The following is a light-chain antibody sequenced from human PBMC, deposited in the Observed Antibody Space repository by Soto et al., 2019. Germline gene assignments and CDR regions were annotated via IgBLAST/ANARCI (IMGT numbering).Light chain of an antibody. J-gene: IGKJ1*01. V-gene: IGKV1-5*01. CDR3: QQYNSYSRT. Sequence: DIQMTQSPSTLSASVGDRVTITCRASQTISFSLAWYQQKPGKAPKLLIYDASTLQSGVPSRFSGSGSGTEFTLTISSLQPDDFATYYCQQYNSYSRTFGQGTKVEIK. CDR2: DAS. CDR1: QTISFS.